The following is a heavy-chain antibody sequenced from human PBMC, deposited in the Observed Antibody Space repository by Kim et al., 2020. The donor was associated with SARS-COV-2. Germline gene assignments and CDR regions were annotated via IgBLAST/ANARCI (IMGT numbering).Heavy chain of an antibody. CDR1: GFTFRSYA. D-gene: IGHD2-21*01. J-gene: IGHJ4*02. Sequence: GGSLRLSCAASGFTFRSYAMAWVRQAPGKGLEWVSTVNPDGSVTHYADSVKGRFTISRDKSKNTVSLQMDSLRVEDTAVYYCAKDVAGSPCGGECYHDGASDYWGQGTLVIVSS. CDR2: VNPDGSVT. CDR3: AKDVAGSPCGGECYHDGASDY. V-gene: IGHV3-23*01.